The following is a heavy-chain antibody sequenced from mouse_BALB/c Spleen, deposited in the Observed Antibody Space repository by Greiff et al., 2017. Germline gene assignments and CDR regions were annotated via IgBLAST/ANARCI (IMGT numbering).Heavy chain of an antibody. CDR2: IRLKSNNYAT. J-gene: IGHJ3*01. CDR3: TPYGNYEAY. V-gene: IGHV6-6*02. CDR1: GFTFSNYW. D-gene: IGHD2-10*02. Sequence: EVMLVESGGGLVQPGGSMKLSCVASGFTFSNYWMNWVRQSPEKGLEWVAEIRLKSNNYATHYAESVKGRFTISRDDSKSSVYLQMNNLRAEDTGIYYCTPYGNYEAYWGQGTLVTVSA.